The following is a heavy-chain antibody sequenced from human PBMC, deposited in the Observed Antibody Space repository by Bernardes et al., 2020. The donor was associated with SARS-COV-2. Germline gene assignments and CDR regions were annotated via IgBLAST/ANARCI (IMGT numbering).Heavy chain of an antibody. CDR2: ISSSGSTI. D-gene: IGHD3-3*01. CDR1: GFTFSSYE. J-gene: IGHJ3*02. CDR3: ARDGSYDFWSGSDDAFDI. V-gene: IGHV3-48*03. Sequence: GGSLRLSCAASGFTFSSYEMNWVRQAPGKGREWVSYISSSGSTIYYADSVKGRFTISRDNAKNSLYLQMNSLRAEDTAVYYCARDGSYDFWSGSDDAFDIWGQGTMVTVSS.